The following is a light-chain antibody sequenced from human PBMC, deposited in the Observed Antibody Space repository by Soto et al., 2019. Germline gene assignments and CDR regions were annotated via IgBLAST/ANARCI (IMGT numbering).Light chain of an antibody. Sequence: QAVVTQPPPVSGAPGQRVTISCTGSSSNIGAGYDVHWYQQLPGTAPKLLIYGNSNRPSGVPDRFSGSKSGTSASLAITGLQAEDEADYYCQSFDSSLSWVFGGGTKLTVL. J-gene: IGLJ3*02. V-gene: IGLV1-40*01. CDR1: SSNIGAGYD. CDR3: QSFDSSLSWV. CDR2: GNS.